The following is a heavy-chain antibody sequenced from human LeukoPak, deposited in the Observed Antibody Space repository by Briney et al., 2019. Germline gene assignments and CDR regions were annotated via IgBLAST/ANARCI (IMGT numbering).Heavy chain of an antibody. CDR3: ARGYGPAASTRRRYYYYGMDV. J-gene: IGHJ6*02. D-gene: IGHD2-2*01. CDR1: GGSFSGYY. Sequence: SETLSLTCAVYGGSFSGYYWSWIRQPPGKGLEWIGEINHSGSTNYNPSLTSRGTISVDTSKNQFSLKLSSVTAADTAVYYCARGYGPAASTRRRYYYYGMDVWGQGTTVTVSS. V-gene: IGHV4-34*01. CDR2: INHSGST.